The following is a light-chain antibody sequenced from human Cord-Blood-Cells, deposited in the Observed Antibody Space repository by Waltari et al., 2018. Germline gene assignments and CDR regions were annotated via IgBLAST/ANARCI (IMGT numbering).Light chain of an antibody. Sequence: DIVMTQSPDSLAVSLGERATINCKSRQSVLYSSNNKNNLTWYQQKPGQPPKLLIYWASTRESGVPDRCSGRGSGTDFTYTISCLQAEDVGVYYCQKYYSTPWTFGQGPKVEIK. CDR2: WAS. V-gene: IGKV4-1*01. J-gene: IGKJ1*01. CDR1: QSVLYSSNNKNN. CDR3: QKYYSTPWT.